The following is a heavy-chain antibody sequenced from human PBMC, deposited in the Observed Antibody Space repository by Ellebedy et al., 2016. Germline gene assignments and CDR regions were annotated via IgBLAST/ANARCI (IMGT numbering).Heavy chain of an antibody. CDR2: ISYDGSNK. V-gene: IGHV3-30*18. CDR1: GFTFSSYG. Sequence: GESLKISXAASGFTFSSYGMHWVRQAPGKGLEWVAVISYDGSNKYYADSVKGRFTISRDNSKNTLYLQMNSLRAEDTAVYYCAKDYYDSSGYPDYWGQGTLVTVSS. CDR3: AKDYYDSSGYPDY. D-gene: IGHD3-22*01. J-gene: IGHJ4*02.